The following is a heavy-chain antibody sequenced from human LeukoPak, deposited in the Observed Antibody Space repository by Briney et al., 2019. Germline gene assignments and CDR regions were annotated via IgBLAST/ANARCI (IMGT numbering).Heavy chain of an antibody. Sequence: QPGGSLRLSCAASGLTVTNNYMSWVRQAPGKGLEWVSVTYSNDDTYYADSVKGRFSISRDNSKSTLSLQMNSLRAEDTATYYCTNDGPYAAVGYWGQGTLVTVSS. J-gene: IGHJ4*02. D-gene: IGHD2-8*01. CDR1: GLTVTNNY. CDR2: TYSNDDT. CDR3: TNDGPYAAVGY. V-gene: IGHV3-53*01.